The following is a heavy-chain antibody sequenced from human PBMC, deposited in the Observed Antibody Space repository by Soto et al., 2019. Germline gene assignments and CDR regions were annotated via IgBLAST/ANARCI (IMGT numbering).Heavy chain of an antibody. CDR2: IYPGDSDT. Sequence: PGESLKISCKGSGYSFTSYWIGWARQMPGKDMEWMGIIYPGDSDTRYSPSFQGQVTISADKSISTAYLQWSSLKASDTAMYYCAGGVVRGVITRTRDYYGMDVWGQGTTVTVSS. CDR1: GYSFTSYW. V-gene: IGHV5-51*01. J-gene: IGHJ6*02. D-gene: IGHD3-10*01. CDR3: AGGVVRGVITRTRDYYGMDV.